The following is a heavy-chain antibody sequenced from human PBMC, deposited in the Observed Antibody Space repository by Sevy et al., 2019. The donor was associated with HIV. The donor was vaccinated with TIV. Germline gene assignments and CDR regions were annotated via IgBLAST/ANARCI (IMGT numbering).Heavy chain of an antibody. D-gene: IGHD6-19*01. V-gene: IGHV4-39*01. Sequence: SETLSLTCTVSGGSISSSSYYWGWIHQPPGKGLEWIGSIYYSGSTYYNPSLKSRVTISVDTSKNQFSLKLSSVTAADTAVYYCAGTFAGAGTGKQYYYYGMDVWGQGTTVTVSS. CDR2: IYYSGST. J-gene: IGHJ6*02. CDR1: GGSISSSSYY. CDR3: AGTFAGAGTGKQYYYYGMDV.